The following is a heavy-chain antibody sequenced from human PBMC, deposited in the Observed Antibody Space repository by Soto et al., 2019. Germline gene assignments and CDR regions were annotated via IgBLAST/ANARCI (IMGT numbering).Heavy chain of an antibody. J-gene: IGHJ4*02. V-gene: IGHV3-23*01. Sequence: PGGSLRLSCAVSGFTFTDHAMTWVRQAPGKGLEWVSTTSNNGDRTFYADSVKGRFTVSTDRTNNTLYLQMNSLRADDTAVYFCARPPLYSNGGYFGSWGQGTLVTVSS. CDR2: TSNNGDRT. D-gene: IGHD6-19*01. CDR1: GFTFTDHA. CDR3: ARPPLYSNGGYFGS.